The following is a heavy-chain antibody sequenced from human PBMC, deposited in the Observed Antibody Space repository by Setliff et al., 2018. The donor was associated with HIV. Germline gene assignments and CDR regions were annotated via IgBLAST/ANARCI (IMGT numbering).Heavy chain of an antibody. D-gene: IGHD2-21*02. J-gene: IGHJ2*01. CDR2: IYHSGST. CDR1: GYSFSGGYY. CDR3: ARHDGTYCGGDCYLLGYFDL. Sequence: ASETLSLTCAVSGYSFSGGYYWAWIRQPPGKGLEWIGSIYHSGSTYYNPSLKGRVTISVDTSKNQFSLKLSSVTAADTAVYYCARHDGTYCGGDCYLLGYFDLWGRGTLVTVSS. V-gene: IGHV4-38-2*01.